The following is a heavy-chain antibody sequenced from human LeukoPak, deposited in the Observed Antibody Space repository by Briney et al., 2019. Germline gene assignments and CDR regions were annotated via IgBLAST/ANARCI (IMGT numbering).Heavy chain of an antibody. CDR1: GYTFTSYY. CDR3: ARLTMNDAFDI. CDR2: INPSGGST. Sequence: ASVKVSCKASGYTFTSYYMHWVRQAPGQGLEWMGIINPSGGSTSYAQKFQGRVTMTRDMSTSTAYMELSSLRSEDMAVYYCARLTMNDAFDIWGQGTMVTVSS. V-gene: IGHV1-46*01. D-gene: IGHD4/OR15-4a*01. J-gene: IGHJ3*02.